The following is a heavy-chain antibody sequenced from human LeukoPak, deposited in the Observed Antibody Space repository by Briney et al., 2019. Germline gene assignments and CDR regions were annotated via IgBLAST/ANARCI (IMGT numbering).Heavy chain of an antibody. CDR3: ASTIAAAGTFQGYFDY. J-gene: IGHJ4*02. V-gene: IGHV4-34*01. D-gene: IGHD6-13*01. CDR2: INHSGST. Sequence: SETLSLTCAVYGGSFSGYYWSWIRQPPGKGLEWIGEINHSGSTNYNPSLKSRVTISVDTSKNQFSLKLSSVTAADTAVYYCASTIAAAGTFQGYFDYWGQGTLVTVSS. CDR1: GGSFSGYY.